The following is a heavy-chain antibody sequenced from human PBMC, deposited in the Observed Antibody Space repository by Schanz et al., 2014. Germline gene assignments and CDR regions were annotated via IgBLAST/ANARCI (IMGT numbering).Heavy chain of an antibody. CDR1: GYTLSAYS. V-gene: IGHV1-46*01. CDR2: INPSGGST. Sequence: VQLVESGAEVKKPGASVKVSCKASGYTLSAYSLHWVRQAPGQGLEWMGMINPSGGSTTYAQKLQGRVTMTTDTSTSTAYMELRSLRSDDTAVYYCARGGYSSGWYDRDIAHFDYWGQGTLVTVSS. D-gene: IGHD6-19*01. CDR3: ARGGYSSGWYDRDIAHFDY. J-gene: IGHJ4*02.